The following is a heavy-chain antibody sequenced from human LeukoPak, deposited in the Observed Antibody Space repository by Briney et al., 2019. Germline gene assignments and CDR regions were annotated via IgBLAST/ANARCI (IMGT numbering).Heavy chain of an antibody. J-gene: IGHJ3*02. Sequence: GGSLRLSCALSGLNIRNYWMHWVRQAPGKGLVWVSRMNDDGSGISYADSVKGRFTISRDHAKNTLYLQMNSLRAEDTAVYYCARERMGPDWGLMKAFDIWGQGTMVTVSS. D-gene: IGHD7-27*01. V-gene: IGHV3-74*01. CDR3: ARERMGPDWGLMKAFDI. CDR1: GLNIRNYW. CDR2: MNDDGSGI.